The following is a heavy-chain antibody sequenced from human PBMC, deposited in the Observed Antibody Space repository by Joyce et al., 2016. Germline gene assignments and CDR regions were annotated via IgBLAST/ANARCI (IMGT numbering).Heavy chain of an antibody. J-gene: IGHJ6*02. D-gene: IGHD3-10*01. CDR1: GGSISSDF. V-gene: IGHV4-4*07. CDR3: ARGPYGSDGGDYYYGMDV. CDR2: ISTSGTI. Sequence: QVQLQESGPGLVKPSETLSLTCPVSGGSISSDFWSWIRQPAGKELEWIGRISTSGTINYNPSLESRVTMSVDTSKNQFSLKVTSVTAADTAVYYCARGPYGSDGGDYYYGMDVWGQGTTVTVS.